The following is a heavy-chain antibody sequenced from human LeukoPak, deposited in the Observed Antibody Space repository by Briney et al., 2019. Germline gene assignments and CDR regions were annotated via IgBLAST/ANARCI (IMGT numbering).Heavy chain of an antibody. D-gene: IGHD1-14*01. Sequence: NPSETLSLTCTVSGDSISNYYWSWIRQPPGKGLEWIGYIYYSGNTDYNPSLKSRVTISVDTSKNQFSLRLNSVTAEDTAVYYCARYRNEALFAFDIWGQGTMVTVSS. V-gene: IGHV4-59*01. CDR1: GDSISNYY. CDR3: ARYRNEALFAFDI. CDR2: IYYSGNT. J-gene: IGHJ3*02.